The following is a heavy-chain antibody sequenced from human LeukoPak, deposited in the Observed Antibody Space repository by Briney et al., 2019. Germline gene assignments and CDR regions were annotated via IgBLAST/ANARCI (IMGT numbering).Heavy chain of an antibody. CDR2: IFGGGST. CDR3: ARAQGSGYYIGEIDY. CDR1: GFTVSSNY. D-gene: IGHD3-3*01. V-gene: IGHV3-53*01. J-gene: IGHJ4*02. Sequence: PGGSLRLSCAASGFTVSSNYMSWVRQAPGKGLEWVSVIFGGGSTYYADSVKGRFTIFRDNSKNTLYLQMNSLRAEDTAVYYCARAQGSGYYIGEIDYWGQGTLVTVSS.